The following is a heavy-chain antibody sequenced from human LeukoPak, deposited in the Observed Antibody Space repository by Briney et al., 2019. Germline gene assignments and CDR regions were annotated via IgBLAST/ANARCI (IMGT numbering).Heavy chain of an antibody. CDR2: ISDDGYNP. V-gene: IGHV3-30*14. CDR3: ARNPIVVVPAANYYYYYGMDV. Sequence: GGSLRLSCAASGFTFSSYPIHWVRQAPGKGLDWVAVISDDGYNPYYSDSVKGRFTISRDNSKNTLYLQMNSLRAEDTAVYYCARNPIVVVPAANYYYYYGMDVWGQGTTVTVSS. CDR1: GFTFSSYP. J-gene: IGHJ6*02. D-gene: IGHD2-2*01.